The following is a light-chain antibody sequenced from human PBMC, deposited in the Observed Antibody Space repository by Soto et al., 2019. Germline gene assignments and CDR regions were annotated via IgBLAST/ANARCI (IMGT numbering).Light chain of an antibody. CDR1: QSVSSN. Sequence: EIVMTQSPATLSVSPGERATLSCRASQSVSSNLAWYQQKPGQAPRLLIYGASTRATGIPARFSGSGSGTDFTRTISSLQSEDCAVYYCQQYNNWPPTFGQGTRLEIK. V-gene: IGKV3-15*01. CDR3: QQYNNWPPT. J-gene: IGKJ5*01. CDR2: GAS.